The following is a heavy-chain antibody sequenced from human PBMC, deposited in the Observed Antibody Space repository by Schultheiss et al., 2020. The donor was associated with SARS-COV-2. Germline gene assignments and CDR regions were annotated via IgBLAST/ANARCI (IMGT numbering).Heavy chain of an antibody. Sequence: SETLSLTCTVSGGSISSSSYYWGWIRQPPGKGLEWIGSIYYSGSTYYNPSLKSRVTISVDTSKNQFSLKLSSVTAADTAVYYCARTVMGDCSSTSCSGGYWGQGTLVTVSS. CDR3: ARTVMGDCSSTSCSGGY. CDR1: GGSISSSSYY. D-gene: IGHD2-2*01. CDR2: IYYSGST. J-gene: IGHJ4*02. V-gene: IGHV4-39*07.